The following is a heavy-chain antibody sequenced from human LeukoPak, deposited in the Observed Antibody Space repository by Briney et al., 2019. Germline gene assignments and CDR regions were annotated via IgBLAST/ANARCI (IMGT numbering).Heavy chain of an antibody. CDR2: IASDGSST. CDR1: GFTFSSYW. V-gene: IGHV3-74*01. Sequence: GGSLRLSCAASGFTFSSYWMNWVRQAPGKGLVWVSRIASDGSSTTYADSVKGRFTISRDNAKNTLYLQMNSLRAEDTAVYYCARARRDTAMYYDYWGQGTLVTVSS. J-gene: IGHJ4*02. D-gene: IGHD5-18*01. CDR3: ARARRDTAMYYDY.